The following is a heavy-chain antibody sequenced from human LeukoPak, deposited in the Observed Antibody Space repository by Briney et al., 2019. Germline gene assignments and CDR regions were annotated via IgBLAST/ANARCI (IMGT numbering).Heavy chain of an antibody. D-gene: IGHD1-26*01. J-gene: IGHJ3*02. Sequence: GGSLRLSCAASGFSVISNYMSWVRQAPGKGLEWVSLIYSGGSTNYVDSVKGRFTISRDNSKNTLYLQMNNLRAEDTAVYYCARDGGGAYSLAFDIWGQGTLVTVSS. V-gene: IGHV3-53*01. CDR1: GFSVISNY. CDR3: ARDGGGAYSLAFDI. CDR2: IYSGGST.